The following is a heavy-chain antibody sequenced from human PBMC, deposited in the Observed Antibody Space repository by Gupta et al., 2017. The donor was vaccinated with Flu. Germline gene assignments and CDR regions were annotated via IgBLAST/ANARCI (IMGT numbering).Heavy chain of an antibody. Sequence: EVQLVQSGAEVTKPGESLRISCKGSGYTFSRSLISWVRQMPGKGLEWMGAIDPSDSFTKYNPPVQGHVTFSVGTSLSTAYLQRSSLETSDSATYYCARLAVGGGSKWGGKAIMDVWGPGTTVTVSS. J-gene: IGHJ6*02. V-gene: IGHV5-10-1*01. CDR3: ARLAVGGGSKWGGKAIMDV. D-gene: IGHD2-15*01. CDR2: IDPSDSFT. CDR1: GYTFSRSL.